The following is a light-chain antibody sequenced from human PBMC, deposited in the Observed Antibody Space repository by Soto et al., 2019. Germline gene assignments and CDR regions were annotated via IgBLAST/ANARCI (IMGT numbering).Light chain of an antibody. J-gene: IGKJ4*01. CDR2: DAS. V-gene: IGKV1-5*01. CDR1: QSISSW. Sequence: DIQMTQSPSTLSASVGDRFTITCRASQSISSWLAWYQQKPGKAPKLLIYDASSLESGVPSRFSGSGSGTEFTLTISSLQPDDFATYYCQQYNSYPLTVGEGTKVEIK. CDR3: QQYNSYPLT.